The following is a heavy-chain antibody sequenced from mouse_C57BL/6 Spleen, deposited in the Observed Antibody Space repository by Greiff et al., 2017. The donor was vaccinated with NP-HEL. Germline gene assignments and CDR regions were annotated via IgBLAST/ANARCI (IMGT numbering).Heavy chain of an antibody. V-gene: IGHV1-82*01. CDR1: GYAFSSSW. D-gene: IGHD2-5*01. CDR3: ARWTYYSNYDWYFDV. J-gene: IGHJ1*03. Sequence: QVQLKESGPELVKPGASVKISCKASGYAFSSSWMNWVKQRPGKGLEWIGRIYPGDGDTNYNGKFKGKATLTADKSSSTAYMQLSSLTSEDSAVYFCARWTYYSNYDWYFDVWGTGTTVTVSS. CDR2: IYPGDGDT.